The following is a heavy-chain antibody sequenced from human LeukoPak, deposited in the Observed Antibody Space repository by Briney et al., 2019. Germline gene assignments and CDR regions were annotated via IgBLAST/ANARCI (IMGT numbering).Heavy chain of an antibody. CDR1: GFTFSSYA. D-gene: IGHD2-15*01. CDR2: ISGSGGST. V-gene: IGHV3-23*01. CDR3: AKGQVVGAAQNRFDP. Sequence: GGSLRLSCAASGFTFSSYAMSWVRQAPGKGLEWVSGISGSGGSTYYADSVKGRFTISRDNSKNTLYLQMNTVRAEDTAVYYCAKGQVVGAAQNRFDPWGQGTLVTVSS. J-gene: IGHJ5*02.